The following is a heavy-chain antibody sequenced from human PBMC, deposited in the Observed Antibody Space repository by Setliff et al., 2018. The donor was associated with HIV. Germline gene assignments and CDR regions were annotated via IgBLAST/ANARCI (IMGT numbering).Heavy chain of an antibody. CDR1: GYRFTSHW. V-gene: IGHV5-51*01. Sequence: GESLKISCKGSGYRFTSHWIGWVRQMPGKGLEWMGIIYPGDSETRYSPSFQGQVTFSADKTVSTAYLQWSSLKPSDTAMYHCVRVHLGSYDYVWESYRPGAFDIWGQGTMVTVSS. CDR2: IYPGDSET. J-gene: IGHJ3*02. CDR3: VRVHLGSYDYVWESYRPGAFDI. D-gene: IGHD3-16*02.